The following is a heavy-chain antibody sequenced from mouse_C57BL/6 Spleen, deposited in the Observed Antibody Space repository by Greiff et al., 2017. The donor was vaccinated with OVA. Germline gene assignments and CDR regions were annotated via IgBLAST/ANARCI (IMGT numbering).Heavy chain of an antibody. CDR2: INPYNGGT. D-gene: IGHD3-2*02. J-gene: IGHJ4*01. CDR1: GYTFTDYY. Sequence: EVKLQQSGPVLVKPGASVKMSCKASGYTFTDYYMNWVKQSHGKSLEWIGVINPYNGGTSYNQKFKGKATLTVDKSSSTAYMELNSLTSEDSAVYYCARGTAQNYAMDYWGQGTSVTVSS. CDR3: ARGTAQNYAMDY. V-gene: IGHV1-19*01.